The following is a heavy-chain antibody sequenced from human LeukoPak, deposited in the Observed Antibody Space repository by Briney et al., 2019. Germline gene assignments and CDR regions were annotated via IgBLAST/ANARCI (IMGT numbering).Heavy chain of an antibody. V-gene: IGHV1-3*01. J-gene: IGHJ4*02. D-gene: IGHD3-22*01. CDR2: INGGSGNT. Sequence: ASVKVSCKASGYTFTDHTMHWLRQAPGQRLDWMGWINGGSGNTKYSPEFQGRVTITRDTSASTAYTELSSLRSEDTAVYYCANPRYDSSGYYYVDWGQGTLVTVSS. CDR1: GYTFTDHT. CDR3: ANPRYDSSGYYYVD.